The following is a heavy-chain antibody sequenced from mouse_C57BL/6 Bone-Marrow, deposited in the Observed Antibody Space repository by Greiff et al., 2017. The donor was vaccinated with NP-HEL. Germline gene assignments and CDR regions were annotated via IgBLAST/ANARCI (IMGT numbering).Heavy chain of an antibody. Sequence: VKLQQSGAELMKPGASVKLSCKATGYTFTGYWIEWVKQRPGHGLEWIGEILPGSGSTNYNEKFKGKATFTADTSSNTAYMQLSSLTTEDSAIYYCARLDVYGNHGEFAYWGQGTLVTVSA. D-gene: IGHD2-1*01. CDR3: ARLDVYGNHGEFAY. CDR2: ILPGSGST. V-gene: IGHV1-9*01. CDR1: GYTFTGYW. J-gene: IGHJ3*01.